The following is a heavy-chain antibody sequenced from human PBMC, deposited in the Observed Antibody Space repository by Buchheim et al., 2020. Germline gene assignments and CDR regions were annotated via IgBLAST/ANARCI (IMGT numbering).Heavy chain of an antibody. CDR3: AKDRDYSRPPYAFDY. V-gene: IGHV3-7*03. CDR2: INRDVGEN. Sequence: EVQLLESGGDSLQPGGSLRLSCAASGFTIGEYAMSWVRQAPGKGLEWVASINRDVGENNYIDSVKGRFTISRDNSKNSLYLQMNSLRVEDAAVYYCAKDRDYSRPPYAFDYWGQGTL. CDR1: GFTIGEYA. J-gene: IGHJ4*02. D-gene: IGHD6-13*01.